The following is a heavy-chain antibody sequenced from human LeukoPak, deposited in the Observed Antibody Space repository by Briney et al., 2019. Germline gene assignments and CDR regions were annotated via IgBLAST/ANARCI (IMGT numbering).Heavy chain of an antibody. D-gene: IGHD6-6*01. CDR1: GGSISSYY. CDR3: ARGTWSSSIDY. J-gene: IGHJ4*02. CDR2: IYYSGST. Sequence: SETLSLTCTVSGGSISSYYWSWIRQPPGKGLEWIGYIYYSGSTYYNPSLKSRLTISGDTSKNQFSLRLSSVTAADTAVYYCARGTWSSSIDYWGQGTLVTVSS. V-gene: IGHV4-59*08.